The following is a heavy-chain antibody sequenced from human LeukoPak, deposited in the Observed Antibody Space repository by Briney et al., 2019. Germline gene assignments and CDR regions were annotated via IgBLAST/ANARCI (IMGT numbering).Heavy chain of an antibody. CDR2: IYPGDSNT. V-gene: IGHV5-51*01. CDR1: GYSFTSYW. D-gene: IGHD1-26*01. J-gene: IGHJ4*02. Sequence: GESLKISCKGSGYSFTSYWIGWVRQMPGKGLEWVGLIYPGDSNTRYSPSFQGQVTISADKSINTAYLQWSSLRTSDTAMYYCTRDWELGYWGQGTLATVSS. CDR3: TRDWELGY.